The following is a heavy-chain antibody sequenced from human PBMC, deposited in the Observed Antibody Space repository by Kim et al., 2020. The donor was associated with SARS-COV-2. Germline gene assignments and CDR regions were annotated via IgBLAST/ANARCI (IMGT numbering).Heavy chain of an antibody. J-gene: IGHJ4*02. CDR1: GFTFNNYW. Sequence: GGSLRLSCEGSGFTFNNYWMNWVRQAPGKGLEWVARISNAGFYTDHADSVKGRFTISRDNAENTLYLQMNSLRAEDTAVYYCAHCDWGWLLAHWGQGTLVTVSS. D-gene: IGHD2-21*01. V-gene: IGHV3-74*01. CDR3: AHCDWGWLLAH. CDR2: ISNAGFYT.